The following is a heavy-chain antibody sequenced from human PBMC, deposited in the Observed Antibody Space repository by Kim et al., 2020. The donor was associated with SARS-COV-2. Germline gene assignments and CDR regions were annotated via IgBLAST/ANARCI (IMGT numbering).Heavy chain of an antibody. J-gene: IGHJ4*02. CDR2: IYYSGST. CDR3: ARQTLVDPADY. V-gene: IGHV4-39*01. CDR1: GGSISSSSYY. D-gene: IGHD2-8*02. Sequence: SETLSLTCTVSGGSISSSSYYWGWIRQPPGKGLEWIGSIYYSGSTYYNPSLKSRVTISVDTSKNQFSLKLSSVTAADTAVYYCARQTLVDPADYWGQGTLVTVSS.